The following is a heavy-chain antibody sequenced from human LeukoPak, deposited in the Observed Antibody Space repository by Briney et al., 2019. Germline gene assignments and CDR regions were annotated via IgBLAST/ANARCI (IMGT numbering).Heavy chain of an antibody. CDR1: GFTFSSYA. V-gene: IGHV3-23*01. D-gene: IGHD2-2*01. J-gene: IGHJ3*02. CDR3: AREELGYCSSTSCFRGAVKAFDI. CDR2: ISGSGGST. Sequence: PGGSLRLSCAASGFTFSSYAMSWVRQAPGKGLEWVSAISGSGGSTYYADSVKGRFTISRDNSKNTLYLQINSLRAEDTAVYYCAREELGYCSSTSCFRGAVKAFDIWGQGTMVTVSS.